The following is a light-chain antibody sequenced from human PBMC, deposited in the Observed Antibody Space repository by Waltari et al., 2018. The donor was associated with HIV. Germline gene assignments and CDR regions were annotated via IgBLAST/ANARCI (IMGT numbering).Light chain of an antibody. Sequence: QSVLTQQPSASGTPGQRVSISCSGSSSNIGSNYVYWYQQLPGTAPKLLMYRNDERPSGVPDRFSGSKSGTSASLALSGLRSEDEADYYCAAWDNSLSAWVFGGGTKLTVL. CDR2: RND. V-gene: IGLV1-47*01. CDR1: SSNIGSNY. CDR3: AAWDNSLSAWV. J-gene: IGLJ3*02.